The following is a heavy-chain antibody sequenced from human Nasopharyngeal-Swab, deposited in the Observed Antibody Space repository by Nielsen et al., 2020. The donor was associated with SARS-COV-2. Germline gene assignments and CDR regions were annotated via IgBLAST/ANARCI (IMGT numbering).Heavy chain of an antibody. Sequence: GGSLRLSCAASGFTVSSSYMSWVRQAPGKGLEWVSNIKQDGSEQFYADSVKGRFTISRDNAKNSLYLQMNSLRAEETAVYYCARDPASDPWGQGTLVTVSS. CDR2: IKQDGSEQ. V-gene: IGHV3-7*01. J-gene: IGHJ5*02. CDR1: GFTVSSSY. CDR3: ARDPASDP.